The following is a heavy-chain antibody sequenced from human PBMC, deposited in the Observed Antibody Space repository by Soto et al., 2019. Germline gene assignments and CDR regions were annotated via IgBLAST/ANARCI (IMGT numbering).Heavy chain of an antibody. V-gene: IGHV3-15*01. CDR3: PSPRYYEFSW. J-gene: IGHJ4*02. CDR1: GFSFISMW. CDR2: IKNEADGGTT. Sequence: EVQLVESGGGLVKPGGSLRLSCTASGFSFISMWMTWVRQAPGKGLEWVGRIKNEADGGTTDYTGPVKGRFTISRDDSKNTLYLQMDNVKTEDTAMYYCPSPRYYEFSWWGQGTLVTVSS. D-gene: IGHD3-22*01.